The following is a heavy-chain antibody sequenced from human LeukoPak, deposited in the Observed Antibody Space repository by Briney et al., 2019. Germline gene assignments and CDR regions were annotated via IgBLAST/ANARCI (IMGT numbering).Heavy chain of an antibody. CDR1: GFTFSSYS. CDR3: ASTRLRIAVAGTVFDP. CDR2: ISSSSSYI. V-gene: IGHV3-21*01. Sequence: GGSLRLSCAASGFTFSSYSMNWVRQAPGKGLEWVSSISSSSSYIYYADSVKGRSTISRDNAKNSLYLQMNSLRAEDTAVYYCASTRLRIAVAGTVFDPWGQGTLVTVSS. D-gene: IGHD6-19*01. J-gene: IGHJ5*02.